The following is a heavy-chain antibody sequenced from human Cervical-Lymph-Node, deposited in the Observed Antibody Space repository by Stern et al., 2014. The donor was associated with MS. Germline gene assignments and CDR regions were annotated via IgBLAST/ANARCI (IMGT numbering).Heavy chain of an antibody. CDR2: VDWDDEK. D-gene: IGHD5-12*01. V-gene: IGHV2-70*01. CDR3: ARMRYSGDYLIDY. CDR1: GFSLSTPGVG. J-gene: IGHJ4*02. Sequence: QVTFRESGPALVKPTQSLTLTCTFSGFSLSTPGVGVTWLRQPPGKALESLALVDWDDEKYYSTSLKTRLSLLKDTSKNQVVLTMTNMDPVDTATYYCARMRYSGDYLIDYWGQGTLVTVSS.